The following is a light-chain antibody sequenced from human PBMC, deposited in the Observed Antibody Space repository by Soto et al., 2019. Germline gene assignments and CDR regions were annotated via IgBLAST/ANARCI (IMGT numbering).Light chain of an antibody. Sequence: QSALTQPASVSGSPGQSITLSCTGTSSDVGSYNLVSWYQQHPGKAPKLMIYEGSKRPSGVSNRFSGSKSGNTASLTISGLQAEDEADYYCCSYGGSSTFVVFGGGTKLTVL. CDR1: SSDVGSYNL. V-gene: IGLV2-23*01. J-gene: IGLJ2*01. CDR3: CSYGGSSTFVV. CDR2: EGS.